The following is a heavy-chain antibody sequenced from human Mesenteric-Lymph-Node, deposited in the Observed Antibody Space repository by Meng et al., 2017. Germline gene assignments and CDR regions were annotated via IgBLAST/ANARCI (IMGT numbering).Heavy chain of an antibody. Sequence: ASVKVSCKASGYTFTSYGISWVRQAPGQGLEWMGWISAYNGNTNYAQKLQGRVTMTTDTSTSTAYMELRSLRSDDTAVYYCARDGAPYCSSTSCYPYYYGMDVWGQGTTVTVSS. D-gene: IGHD2-2*01. J-gene: IGHJ6*02. CDR3: ARDGAPYCSSTSCYPYYYGMDV. CDR2: ISAYNGNT. CDR1: GYTFTSYG. V-gene: IGHV1-18*01.